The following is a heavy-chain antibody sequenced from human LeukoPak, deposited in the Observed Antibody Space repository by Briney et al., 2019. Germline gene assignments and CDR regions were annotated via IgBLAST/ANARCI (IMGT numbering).Heavy chain of an antibody. J-gene: IGHJ4*02. D-gene: IGHD2-15*01. CDR2: ISYDGSNK. Sequence: GGSLRLSCAASGVTFSNYWMTWVRQAPGKGLECMAIISYDGSNKYYADSVKGRFTISRDNSKNTLYLQMNSLRAEDTAVYYCARGCRYCSGGSQDSWGQGTLVTVSS. CDR3: ARGCRYCSGGSQDS. V-gene: IGHV3-30*03. CDR1: GVTFSNYW.